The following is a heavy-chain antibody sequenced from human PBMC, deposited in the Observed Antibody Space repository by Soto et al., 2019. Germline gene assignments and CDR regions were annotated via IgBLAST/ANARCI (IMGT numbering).Heavy chain of an antibody. J-gene: IGHJ4*02. CDR3: AKSRGGSSWYEGDS. CDR2: ISYAGDYQ. D-gene: IGHD6-13*01. Sequence: QVQLVESGGGVVKPGRSLRLSCAASGFTFSSYGMHWVPQAPGKGLEWVAVISYAGDYQYYADSVKGRFTISRDNSKNTLYLQMNTLRPEDTAVYFCAKSRGGSSWYEGDSWGQGTLVTVSS. CDR1: GFTFSSYG. V-gene: IGHV3-30*18.